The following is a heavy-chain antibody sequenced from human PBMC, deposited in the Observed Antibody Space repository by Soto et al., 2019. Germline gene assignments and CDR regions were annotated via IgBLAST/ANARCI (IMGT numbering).Heavy chain of an antibody. V-gene: IGHV3-33*01. CDR2: IWFDGTNK. CDR1: GFTFSGYT. D-gene: IGHD3-16*01. CDR3: ARGRGVAHDHVRGYYYYYAMDV. Sequence: QVQLVESGGGVVQPGRSLRLSCAASGFTFSGYTIHWVRQAPGKGLEWLALIWFDGTNKYYADSVRGRFTISRDNAKNTLYLQMNSLRAEDTAVYYCARGRGVAHDHVRGYYYYYAMDVWGQGTTVTVSS. J-gene: IGHJ6*02.